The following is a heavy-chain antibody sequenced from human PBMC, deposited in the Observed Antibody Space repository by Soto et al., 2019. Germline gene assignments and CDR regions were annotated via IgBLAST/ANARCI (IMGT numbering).Heavy chain of an antibody. CDR2: IYQTGTT. J-gene: IGHJ3*01. D-gene: IGHD3-16*01. Sequence: QVQLQESGPGLVKTSGTLSLTCTVSGASISAGHWWSWVRQSPGKGLEWIGEIYQTGTTDYNPSLKSRVFISVDNSKNQFSLNLRSVTAADTALYYCARDRGTTMTGDAFDVWGRGTMVTVSS. CDR3: ARDRGTTMTGDAFDV. CDR1: GASISAGHW. V-gene: IGHV4-4*02.